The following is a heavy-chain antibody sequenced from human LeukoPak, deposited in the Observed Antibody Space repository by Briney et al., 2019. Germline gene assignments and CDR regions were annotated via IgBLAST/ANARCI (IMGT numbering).Heavy chain of an antibody. Sequence: GESLKISCQTSGYSFTDYWIGWVRQMPGKGLEWMGIIHPRSSETRYTPSFQGQVTFSVDRAISTAYLQWNGLKASDTAIFYCARLDSGGYYCVHYWGQGTLVTVSS. D-gene: IGHD3-22*01. CDR3: ARLDSGGYYCVHY. CDR2: IHPRSSET. J-gene: IGHJ4*02. CDR1: GYSFTDYW. V-gene: IGHV5-51*01.